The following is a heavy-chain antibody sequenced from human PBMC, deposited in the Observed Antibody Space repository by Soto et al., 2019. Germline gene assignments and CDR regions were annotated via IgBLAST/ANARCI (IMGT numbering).Heavy chain of an antibody. CDR1: GFTFSSYG. CDR3: ARDGGYRGNWSYYYGMDV. D-gene: IGHD1-26*01. Sequence: QVQLVESGGGVVQPGRSLRLPCAASGFTFSSYGMHWVRQAPGKGLEWVAVIWYDGSNKYYADSVKGRFTISRDNSKNTLYLQMNSLRAEDTAVYYCARDGGYRGNWSYYYGMDVWGQVTTVTFSS. J-gene: IGHJ6*02. V-gene: IGHV3-33*01. CDR2: IWYDGSNK.